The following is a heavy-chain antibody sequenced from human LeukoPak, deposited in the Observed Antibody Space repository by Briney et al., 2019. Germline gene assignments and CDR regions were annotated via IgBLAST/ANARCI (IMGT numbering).Heavy chain of an antibody. CDR1: GGSISSYY. D-gene: IGHD3-22*01. CDR2: IYYSGST. Sequence: SETLSLTCTVSGGSISSYYWSWIRRPPGKGLEWIGYIYYSGSTNYNPSLKSRVTISVDTSKNQFSLKLSSVTAADTAVYYCARPSDSSGYYYWFDIWGQGTMVTVSS. V-gene: IGHV4-59*08. J-gene: IGHJ3*02. CDR3: ARPSDSSGYYYWFDI.